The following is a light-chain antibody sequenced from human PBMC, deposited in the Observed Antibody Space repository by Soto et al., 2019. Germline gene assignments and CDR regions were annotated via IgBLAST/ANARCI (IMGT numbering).Light chain of an antibody. CDR2: EGS. Sequence: QSVLTQPASVSGSPGQSITISCTGTSSDVGSYNLVSWYQQHPGKAPKLMIYEGSKWPSGVSNRFSGSKSGNTASLTISGLQAEDEADYYCCSYAGSRVFGGGTKVTVL. J-gene: IGLJ3*02. CDR1: SSDVGSYNL. CDR3: CSYAGSRV. V-gene: IGLV2-23*01.